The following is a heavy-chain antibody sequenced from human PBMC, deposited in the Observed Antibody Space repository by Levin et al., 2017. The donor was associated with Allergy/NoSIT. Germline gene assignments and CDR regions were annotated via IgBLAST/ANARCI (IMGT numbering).Heavy chain of an antibody. J-gene: IGHJ6*02. CDR3: ARYTRDPGATIDYYGMDV. D-gene: IGHD1-26*01. CDR1: GGSISSSSYY. CDR2: IYYSGST. Sequence: SETLSLTCTVSGGSISSSSYYWGWIRQPPGKGLEWIGSIYYSGSTYYNPSLKSRVTISVDTSKNQFSLKLSSVTAADTAVYYCARYTRDPGATIDYYGMDVWGQGTTVTVSS. V-gene: IGHV4-39*01.